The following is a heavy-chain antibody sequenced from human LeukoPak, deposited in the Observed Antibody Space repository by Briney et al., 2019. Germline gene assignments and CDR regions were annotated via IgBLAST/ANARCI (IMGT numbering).Heavy chain of an antibody. V-gene: IGHV3-15*01. J-gene: IGHJ4*02. CDR1: GFTVSSNY. CDR2: IKSKTDGGTT. Sequence: MSGGSLRLSCAASGFTVSSNYMSWVRQAPGKGLEWVGRIKSKTDGGTTDYAAPVKGRFTISRDDSKNTLYLQMNSLKTEDTAVYYCWPAGIAGGQGTLVTVSS. CDR3: WPAGIA. D-gene: IGHD2-2*01.